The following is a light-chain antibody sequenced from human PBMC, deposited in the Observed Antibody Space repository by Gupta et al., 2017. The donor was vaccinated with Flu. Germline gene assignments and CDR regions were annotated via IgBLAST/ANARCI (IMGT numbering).Light chain of an antibody. CDR3: QEYNTYSIT. J-gene: IGKJ5*01. Sequence: DVQMTQSPSTLSASVGDRVTITCRASHSISIWLAWYQQKPGKAPKLLISKASTLESGVPSRFSGSGSGTEFTLTISRLQPEDCATYYCQEYNTYSITFGQGTRLDIK. CDR1: HSISIW. CDR2: KAS. V-gene: IGKV1-5*03.